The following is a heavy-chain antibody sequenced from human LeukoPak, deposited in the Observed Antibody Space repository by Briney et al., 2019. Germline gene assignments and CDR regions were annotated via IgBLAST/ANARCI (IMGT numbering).Heavy chain of an antibody. Sequence: PGGSLRLSCAPSGLTFCIYWMSWARQAPGKGLEWVANIKQDGREKYYMDSVKGRFTISRENAKNSLYLQMNSLRAEDTAVYYCAREMEYYDFWSGYGTFDYWGQGTLVTVSS. D-gene: IGHD3-3*01. CDR3: AREMEYYDFWSGYGTFDY. CDR2: IKQDGREK. CDR1: GLTFCIYW. V-gene: IGHV3-7*01. J-gene: IGHJ4*02.